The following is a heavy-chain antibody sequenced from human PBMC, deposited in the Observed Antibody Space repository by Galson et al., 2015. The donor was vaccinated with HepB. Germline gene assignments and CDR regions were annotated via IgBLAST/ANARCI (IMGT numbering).Heavy chain of an antibody. CDR1: GCTFTGYY. D-gene: IGHD2-2*01. CDR2: INPNSGGT. V-gene: IGHV1-2*04. J-gene: IGHJ3*02. Sequence: SVKVSCKASGCTFTGYYMHWVRQAPGQGLEWMGWINPNSGGTNYAQKFQGWVTMTRDTSISTAYMELSRLRSDDTAVYYCARAQSNTIVVVPAAVYAFDIWGQGTMVTVSS. CDR3: ARAQSNTIVVVPAAVYAFDI.